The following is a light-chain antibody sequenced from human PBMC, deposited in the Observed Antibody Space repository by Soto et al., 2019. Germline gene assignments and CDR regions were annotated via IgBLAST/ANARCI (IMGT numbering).Light chain of an antibody. CDR3: QQYDILPL. Sequence: DIQMTQYPSSLSASVGDRVTFTCQASQDITNYLNWYQQKPGKAPKLLIYDASNLETGVPSRFSGSGSGTDFTFTINNLQPEDFATYYCQQYDILPLFGQGTLLDIK. J-gene: IGKJ5*01. V-gene: IGKV1-33*01. CDR2: DAS. CDR1: QDITNY.